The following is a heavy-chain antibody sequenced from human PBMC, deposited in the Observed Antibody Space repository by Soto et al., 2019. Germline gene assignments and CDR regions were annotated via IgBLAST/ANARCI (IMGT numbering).Heavy chain of an antibody. Sequence: EVQLVESGGGLVQPGGTLRLSCAASGFTFSSYWMSWVRQAPGKGLEWVANIKQDGSERYYVDSVKGRFTISRDNAKNSLYLQMNRLRAEYTAMYYCARGTSDDFYSNAYYAYWGQGTMVTFSS. CDR3: ARGTSDDFYSNAYYAY. D-gene: IGHD3-22*01. CDR2: IKQDGSER. J-gene: IGHJ4*02. V-gene: IGHV3-7*03. CDR1: GFTFSSYW.